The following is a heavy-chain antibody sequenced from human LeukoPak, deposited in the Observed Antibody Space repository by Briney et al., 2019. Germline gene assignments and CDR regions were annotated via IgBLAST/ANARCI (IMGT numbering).Heavy chain of an antibody. CDR2: ISSRDSTV. D-gene: IGHD2-21*02. CDR1: EFSFSDYD. Sequence: PGGSLRLSCAASEFSFSDYDMSWIRQAPGKGLDCPSYISSRDSTVDYADSVKGRFTISRDNSKNSLYLQMNSLRAEDTAMYYCVRDNAVATTIYWGQGTLVTVSS. J-gene: IGHJ4*02. V-gene: IGHV3-11*01. CDR3: VRDNAVATTIY.